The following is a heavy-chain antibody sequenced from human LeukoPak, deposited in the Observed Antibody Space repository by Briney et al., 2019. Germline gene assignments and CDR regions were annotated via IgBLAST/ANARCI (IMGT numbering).Heavy chain of an antibody. CDR1: SGSFSGYY. CDR3: ARGVVVAATHWFDP. V-gene: IGHV4-34*01. D-gene: IGHD2-15*01. CDR2: INHSGST. J-gene: IGHJ5*02. Sequence: SETLSLTCAVYSGSFSGYYWSWIRQPPGKGLEWIGEINHSGSTNYNPSLKSRVTISVDTSKNQFSLKLSSVTAADTAVYYCARGVVVAATHWFDPWGQGTPLTVSS.